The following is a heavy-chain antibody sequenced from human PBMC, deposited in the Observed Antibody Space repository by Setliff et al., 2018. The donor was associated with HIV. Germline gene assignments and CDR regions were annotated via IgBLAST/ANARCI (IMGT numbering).Heavy chain of an antibody. CDR1: GGTFSSYA. CDR2: IIPIFGTA. D-gene: IGHD3-3*01. Sequence: VASVKVSCTASGGTFSSYAISWVRQAPGQGLEWMGGIIPIFGTANYAQKFQGRVTITADTSIATAYMELRSLTSDDTAVYYCARVADRNYDFWSAYEYWGQGTLVTVS. J-gene: IGHJ4*02. V-gene: IGHV1-69*06. CDR3: ARVADRNYDFWSAYEY.